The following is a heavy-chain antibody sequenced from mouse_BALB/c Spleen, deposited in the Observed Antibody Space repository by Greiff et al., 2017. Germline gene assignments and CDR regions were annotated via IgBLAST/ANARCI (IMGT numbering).Heavy chain of an antibody. CDR1: GFTFSSYT. V-gene: IGHV5-9*03. CDR3: ARFMMTTEYFDV. Sequence: EVKVEESGGGLVKPGGSLKLSCAASGFTFSSYTMSWVRQTPEKRLEWVATISSGGGNTYYPDSVKGRFTISRDNAKNNLYLQMSSLRSEDTALYYCARFMMTTEYFDVWGAGTTVTVSS. D-gene: IGHD2-4*01. CDR2: ISSGGGNT. J-gene: IGHJ1*01.